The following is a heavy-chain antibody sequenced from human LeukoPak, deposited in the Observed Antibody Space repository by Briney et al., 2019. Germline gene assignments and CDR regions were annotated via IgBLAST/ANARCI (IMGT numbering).Heavy chain of an antibody. CDR2: IYFSGST. Sequence: SETLSLTCTVSGVSISSYYWSWIRQPPGKGLEWIGYIYFSGSTNYNPSLKSRVTISVDTSKNQFSLKLSSVTAADTAVYYCARLKSLGDSSSNYYYMDVWGKGTTVTVSS. V-gene: IGHV4-59*01. CDR1: GVSISSYY. J-gene: IGHJ6*03. CDR3: ARLKSLGDSSSNYYYMDV. D-gene: IGHD6-13*01.